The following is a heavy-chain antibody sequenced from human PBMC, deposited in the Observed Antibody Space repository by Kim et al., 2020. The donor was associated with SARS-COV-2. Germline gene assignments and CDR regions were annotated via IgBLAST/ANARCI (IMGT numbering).Heavy chain of an antibody. CDR2: MNPHNGDT. Sequence: ASVKVSCKASGYSITSHEINWVRQAPGQGLEWIGWMNPHNGDTGFAQKFQGRVTMTRDPSRGTAYMELSSLRSDDTAVYYCARDSSDWPLVGFDPWGQGT. V-gene: IGHV1-8*01. CDR1: GYSITSHE. CDR3: ARDSSDWPLVGFDP. D-gene: IGHD6-19*01. J-gene: IGHJ5*02.